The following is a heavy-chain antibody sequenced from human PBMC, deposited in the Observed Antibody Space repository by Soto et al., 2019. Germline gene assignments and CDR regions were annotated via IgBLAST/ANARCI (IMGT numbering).Heavy chain of an antibody. Sequence: EVQLVESGGGLVQPGGSLRLSCVASGFTFSTDSMNWVRQAPGKGLEWVAHISTSGATRYYADSVKGRFTISRDNAKTSLYLHTDSMRNEDTAVYYSARFFGSGFNYWGQGTLVTVSS. D-gene: IGHD6-19*01. CDR2: ISTSGATR. J-gene: IGHJ4*02. V-gene: IGHV3-48*02. CDR1: GFTFSTDS. CDR3: ARFFGSGFNY.